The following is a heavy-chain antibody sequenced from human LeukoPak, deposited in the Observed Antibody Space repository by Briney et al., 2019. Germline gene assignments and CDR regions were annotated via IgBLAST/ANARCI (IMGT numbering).Heavy chain of an antibody. D-gene: IGHD6-13*01. CDR3: ARIDSSNWYDSRGYFDY. CDR2: IYYTGST. V-gene: IGHV4-59*01. Sequence: SETLSLTCTVSGGSISTYYWSWIRQPPGKGLEWIGYIYYTGSTNYDPSLKSRVTISIDTSKNQFSLKLRSVTAADTAVYYCARIDSSNWYDSRGYFDYWGQGTLVTVSS. J-gene: IGHJ4*02. CDR1: GGSISTYY.